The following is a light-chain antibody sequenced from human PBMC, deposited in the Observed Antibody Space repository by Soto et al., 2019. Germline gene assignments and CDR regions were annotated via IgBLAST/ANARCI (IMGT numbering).Light chain of an antibody. CDR1: QSVRSS. V-gene: IGKV3-15*01. Sequence: EVVMTQSPATLSASPGEIVTLSCRASQSVRSSLAWYQQKPAQAPRLLIYDASTRATGVPVRFSGRGSEIEFTLTITSLQSEDFAIYYCQHYNNWPPEITFGGGTKVDI. CDR2: DAS. CDR3: QHYNNWPPEIT. J-gene: IGKJ4*01.